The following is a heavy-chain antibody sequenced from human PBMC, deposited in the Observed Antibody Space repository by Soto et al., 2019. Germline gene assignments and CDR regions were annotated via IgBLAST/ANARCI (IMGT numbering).Heavy chain of an antibody. CDR1: GGSFSGYY. V-gene: IGHV4-34*01. CDR2: INHSGST. D-gene: IGHD6-19*01. J-gene: IGHJ4*02. Sequence: QVQLQQLGAGLLKPSETLSLTCAVYGGSFSGYYWSWIRQPPGKGLEWIGEINHSGSTNYNPSLKSRVTISVDTSKNQFSMKLSSVTAADTAVDYGARGLGGSGVLGYWCQGNLVTVSS. CDR3: ARGLGGSGVLGY.